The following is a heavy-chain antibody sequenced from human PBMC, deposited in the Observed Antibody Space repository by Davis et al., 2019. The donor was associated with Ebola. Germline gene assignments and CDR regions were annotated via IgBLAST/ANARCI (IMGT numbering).Heavy chain of an antibody. CDR1: GYTFTGYY. CDR3: ARDYWAMVRGVIYDRYFDY. V-gene: IGHV1-2*04. J-gene: IGHJ4*02. CDR2: INPNSGGT. Sequence: AASVKVSCKASGYTFTGYYMHWVRQAPGQGLEWMGWINPNSGGTNYAQKFQDWVTMTRDTSISTAYMELRSLRSDDTAVYYCARDYWAMVRGVIYDRYFDYWGQGTLVTVSS. D-gene: IGHD3-10*01.